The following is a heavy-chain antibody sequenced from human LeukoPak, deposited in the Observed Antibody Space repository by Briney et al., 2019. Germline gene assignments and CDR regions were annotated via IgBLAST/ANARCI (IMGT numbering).Heavy chain of an antibody. J-gene: IGHJ6*02. CDR3: ARDLGYSGSYFGGLGFYYGMDV. CDR2: IYPGDSET. CDR1: GYSFASYW. V-gene: IGHV5-51*01. D-gene: IGHD1-26*01. Sequence: GESLKISCKGSGYSFASYWIGWVRQMPGKGLEWMGIIYPGDSETRYGPSFRGQVTISADKSIDTAYLQWSSLKASDSAMYYCARDLGYSGSYFGGLGFYYGMDVWGQGTTVTVSS.